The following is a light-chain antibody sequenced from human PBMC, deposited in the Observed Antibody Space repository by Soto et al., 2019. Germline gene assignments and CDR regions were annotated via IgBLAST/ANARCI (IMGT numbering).Light chain of an antibody. V-gene: IGLV2-23*01. CDR3: CSYAGSSTGV. CDR1: SSDVGSYNL. CDR2: EGS. J-gene: IGLJ3*02. Sequence: QSVLTQPASVSGSPGQSITISCTGTSSDVGSYNLVSWYQQHPGKAPKLMIYEGSKRPSGVSNRFSGSKSRNTASLTISGLQAEDEADYYCCSYAGSSTGVFGGGTKLTVL.